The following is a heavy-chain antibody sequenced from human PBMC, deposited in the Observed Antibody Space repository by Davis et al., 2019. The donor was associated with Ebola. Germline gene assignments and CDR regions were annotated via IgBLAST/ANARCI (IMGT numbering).Heavy chain of an antibody. CDR3: ARPGTYSSGWYGWFDP. Sequence: SETLSLTCAVYGGSFSGYYWSWIRQPPGKGLEWIGEINHSGSTNYNPSLKSRVTISVDTSKNQFSLKLRSVTAADTSVYYCARPGTYSSGWYGWFDPWGQGTLVTVSS. CDR2: INHSGST. CDR1: GGSFSGYY. D-gene: IGHD6-19*01. J-gene: IGHJ5*02. V-gene: IGHV4-34*01.